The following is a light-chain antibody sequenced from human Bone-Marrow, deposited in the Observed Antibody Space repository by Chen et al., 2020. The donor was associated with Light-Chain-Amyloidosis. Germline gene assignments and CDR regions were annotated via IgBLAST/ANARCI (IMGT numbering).Light chain of an antibody. CDR1: NIVTTS. CDR2: DDS. CDR3: QVWDRSSDRPV. J-gene: IGLJ3*02. Sequence: SYVLAHPSSVSATPGQPATIACGGNNIVTTSVHWYQQTPGQGPLLVVYDDSDPPSGIPERLSGANSGNTATLTSSRVEAGDEADYCCQVWDRSSDRPVFGGGTKLTVL. V-gene: IGLV3-21*02.